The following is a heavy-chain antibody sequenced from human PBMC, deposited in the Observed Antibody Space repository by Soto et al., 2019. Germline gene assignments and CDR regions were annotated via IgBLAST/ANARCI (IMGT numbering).Heavy chain of an antibody. CDR1: GFTFSNAW. Sequence: GGSLRLSCAASGFTFSNAWMSWVRQAPGKGLEWVGRIKSKTDGGTTDYAAPVKGRFTISRDDSKNTLYLQMNSLKTEDTAVYYCTTGSVIVVVPAAMGVVDFDYWGQGTLVTVSS. D-gene: IGHD2-2*01. CDR2: IKSKTDGGTT. V-gene: IGHV3-15*01. J-gene: IGHJ4*02. CDR3: TTGSVIVVVPAAMGVVDFDY.